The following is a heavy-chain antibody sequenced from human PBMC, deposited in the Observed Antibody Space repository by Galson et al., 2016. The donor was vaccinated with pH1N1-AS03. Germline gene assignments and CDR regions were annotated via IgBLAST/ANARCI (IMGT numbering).Heavy chain of an antibody. V-gene: IGHV3-30*18. CDR3: AKDFNFGFWSGYSFY. J-gene: IGHJ4*02. CDR1: GFTISNFG. CDR2: ISFDGTNK. D-gene: IGHD3-3*01. Sequence: SLRLSCAASGFTISNFGMLWVRQAPGQGLEWVAIISFDGTNKYYADSVKGRFSISRDNSKNTLFLQMSALRAEDTAVYYCAKDFNFGFWSGYSFYWGQGALVTVSS.